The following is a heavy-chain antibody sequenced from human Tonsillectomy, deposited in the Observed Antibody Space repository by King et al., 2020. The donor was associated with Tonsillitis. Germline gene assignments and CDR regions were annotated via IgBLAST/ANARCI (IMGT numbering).Heavy chain of an antibody. Sequence: VQLQQSGPGLVRPSQTLSLTCAISGDSVSSYSAAWNWIRQSPSRGLEWLGRTYYRSKWYIDYAVSVKSRISIDPDTSKNQFSLQLNSVTPEDTAVYYCARDLDSSSSPTGNDAFDIWGQGTMVTVSS. CDR1: GDSVSSYSAA. CDR2: TYYRSKWYI. V-gene: IGHV6-1*01. J-gene: IGHJ3*02. CDR3: ARDLDSSSSPTGNDAFDI. D-gene: IGHD6-6*01.